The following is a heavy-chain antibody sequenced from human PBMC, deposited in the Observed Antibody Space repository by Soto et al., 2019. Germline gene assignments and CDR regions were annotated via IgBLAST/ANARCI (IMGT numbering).Heavy chain of an antibody. CDR1: GYTFTSYY. J-gene: IGHJ1*01. CDR2: INPSGGSI. Sequence: EASVKVSCKASGYTFTSYYMNWVRQAPGQGLEWIGIINPSGGSISDAQKFQGRVTMTRDTSTSTVYMELSSLRSEDTAVYYCARDNEGIAAPGGLQHWGQGTLVTV. CDR3: ARDNEGIAAPGGLQH. V-gene: IGHV1-46*01. D-gene: IGHD6-13*01.